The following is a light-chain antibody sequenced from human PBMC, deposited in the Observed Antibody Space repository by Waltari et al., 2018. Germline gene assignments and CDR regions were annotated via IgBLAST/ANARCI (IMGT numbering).Light chain of an antibody. Sequence: EIVLTQSPGTLSLSLGERATVSCRASQSVSRALAWYQQKPGQAPRLLIYGGSNRATGIPDRFSGSGSGTDFSLTISRLEPDDFAVYYCQHYLRLPVTFGQGTTVEI. CDR1: QSVSRA. CDR3: QHYLRLPVT. V-gene: IGKV3-20*01. CDR2: GGS. J-gene: IGKJ1*01.